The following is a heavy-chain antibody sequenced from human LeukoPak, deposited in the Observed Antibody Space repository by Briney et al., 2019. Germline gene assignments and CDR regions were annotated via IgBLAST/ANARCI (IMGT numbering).Heavy chain of an antibody. Sequence: ASVTVSCTASGYTFTSYGISWVRQAPGQGLEWMGWISAYNGNTNYAQKLQGRVTMTTDTSTSTAYMELRSLRSDDTAVYYCARAPPAIAARPGLFGDYWGQGTLVTVSS. V-gene: IGHV1-18*01. D-gene: IGHD6-6*01. J-gene: IGHJ4*02. CDR2: ISAYNGNT. CDR3: ARAPPAIAARPGLFGDY. CDR1: GYTFTSYG.